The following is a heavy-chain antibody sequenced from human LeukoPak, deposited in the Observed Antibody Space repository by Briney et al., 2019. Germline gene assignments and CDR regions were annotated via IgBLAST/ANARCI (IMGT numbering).Heavy chain of an antibody. J-gene: IGHJ5*02. CDR3: ARGARYFYDTSHPFDP. V-gene: IGHV1-2*02. CDR2: INPNSGGT. CDR1: GYTFTCYY. Sequence: ASVTLSFTASGYTFTCYYMHWVRHPPGQGLELKGWINPNSGGTNYAQKVQGRDTMTRDTSISTAYMELSRLRSEDRAVYYCARGARYFYDTSHPFDPWGQGTLVTVSS. D-gene: IGHD3-22*01.